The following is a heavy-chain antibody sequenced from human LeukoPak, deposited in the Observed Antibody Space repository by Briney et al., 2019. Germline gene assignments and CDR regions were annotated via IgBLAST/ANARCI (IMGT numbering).Heavy chain of an antibody. V-gene: IGHV1-69*04. Sequence: ASVKVSCKASGGTFSSYAISWVRQAPGQGLEWMGRIIPIFGIANYAQEFQGRVTITADKSTSTAYMELSSLRSEDTAVYYCARAERWLQLHDYWGQGTLVTVSS. CDR3: ARAERWLQLHDY. CDR1: GGTFSSYA. D-gene: IGHD5-24*01. CDR2: IIPIFGIA. J-gene: IGHJ4*02.